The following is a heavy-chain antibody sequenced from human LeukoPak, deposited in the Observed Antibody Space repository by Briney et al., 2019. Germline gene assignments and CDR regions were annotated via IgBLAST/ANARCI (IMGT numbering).Heavy chain of an antibody. CDR1: GGSISSGGYY. CDR3: AGHHPRNTVDF. Sequence: NPSQTLSLTCTVSGGSISSGGYYWSWIRQPPGKGLEWIAYISDIGSINYNPSLKSRVTISLDTSKNQFSLKLSSVTAADTAVYYCAGHHPRNTVDFWGQGTLVTVSS. CDR2: ISDIGSI. J-gene: IGHJ4*02. D-gene: IGHD2/OR15-2a*01. V-gene: IGHV4-61*08.